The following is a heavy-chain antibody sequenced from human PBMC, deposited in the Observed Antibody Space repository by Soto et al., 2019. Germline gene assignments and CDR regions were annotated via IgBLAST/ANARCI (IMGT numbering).Heavy chain of an antibody. CDR2: VHGSGNT. CDR1: GGSISNHY. CDR3: AMPYGDSHWWYFDL. Sequence: SETLSLTCTVSGGSISNHYWSWIRQSPGKGLEWIGYVHGSGNTYYNPSLVSRVDMSVDTSKNRVSLRLTSLTAADTAVYFCAMPYGDSHWWYFDLWGRGTLVTVSS. J-gene: IGHJ2*01. V-gene: IGHV4-59*08. D-gene: IGHD4-17*01.